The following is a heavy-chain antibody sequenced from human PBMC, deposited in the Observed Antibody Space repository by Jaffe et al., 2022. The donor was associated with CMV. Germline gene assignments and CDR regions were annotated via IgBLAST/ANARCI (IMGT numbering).Heavy chain of an antibody. CDR3: ARHTVVNWFDP. Sequence: QLQLQESGPGLVKPSETLSLTCTVSGGSISSSSYYWGWIRQPPGKGLEWIGSIYYSGSTYYNPSLKSRVTISVDTSKNQFSLKLSSVTAADTAVYYCARHTVVNWFDPWGQGTLVTVSS. J-gene: IGHJ5*02. V-gene: IGHV4-39*01. CDR1: GGSISSSSYY. D-gene: IGHD4-17*01. CDR2: IYYSGST.